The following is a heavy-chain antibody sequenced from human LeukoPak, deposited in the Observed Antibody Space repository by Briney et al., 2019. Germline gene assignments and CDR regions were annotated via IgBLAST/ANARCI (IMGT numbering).Heavy chain of an antibody. D-gene: IGHD3-9*01. CDR1: GGSISNSDYY. V-gene: IGHV4-39*01. CDR2: IYHSGST. Sequence: SETLSLTCPVSGGSISNSDYYWGWIRQPPGNGLEWIGSIYHSGSTYYNPSLKSRVTISVDTSKKQFSLKLSSVTAADTAVYYCARASRYYHMLTGYYLSVFDYWGQGTLVTVSS. J-gene: IGHJ4*02. CDR3: ARASRYYHMLTGYYLSVFDY.